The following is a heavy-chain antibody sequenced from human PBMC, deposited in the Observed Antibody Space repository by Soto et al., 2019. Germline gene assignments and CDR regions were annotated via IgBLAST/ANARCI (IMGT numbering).Heavy chain of an antibody. D-gene: IGHD3-10*01. CDR1: GVKCRGYG. Sequence: GGSLRLSCAAFGVKCRGYGMHWVRQAPGKGLELVSDISCDGNNKYYAESVKGRFTISRDNSKKTLFLQMNSLTAEDTAVYYCEGVGGVYYGSADFDYWGQGTLVTVSS. V-gene: IGHV3-30*14. J-gene: IGHJ4*02. CDR2: ISCDGNNK. CDR3: EGVGGVYYGSADFDY.